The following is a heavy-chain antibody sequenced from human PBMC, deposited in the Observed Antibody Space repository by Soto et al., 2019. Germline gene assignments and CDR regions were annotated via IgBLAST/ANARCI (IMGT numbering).Heavy chain of an antibody. V-gene: IGHV4-39*01. CDR2: IYYSGST. CDR1: GGSISSSSYY. J-gene: IGHJ6*03. D-gene: IGHD4-4*01. CDR3: ARLSRYSNYYYYYYMDV. Sequence: SETLSLTCTVSGGSISSSSYYWGWIRQPPGKGLEWIGSIYYSGSTYYNPSLKSRVTISVDTSKNQFSLKLSSVTAADTAVYYCARLSRYSNYYYYYYMDVWGKGTTVTVSS.